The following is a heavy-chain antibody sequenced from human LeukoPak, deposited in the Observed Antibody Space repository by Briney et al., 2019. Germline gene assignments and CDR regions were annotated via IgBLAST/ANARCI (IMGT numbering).Heavy chain of an antibody. Sequence: GGSLRLSCAASGFTFSSYWMSWVRQAPGKGLEWVANIKQDGSEKYYVDSVKGRFTISRDNSKNTLYLQMNNLRAEDTAVYYCAKNGETYYFDYWGQGTLVTVSS. CDR2: IKQDGSEK. V-gene: IGHV3-7*03. CDR1: GFTFSSYW. CDR3: AKNGETYYFDY. D-gene: IGHD7-27*01. J-gene: IGHJ4*02.